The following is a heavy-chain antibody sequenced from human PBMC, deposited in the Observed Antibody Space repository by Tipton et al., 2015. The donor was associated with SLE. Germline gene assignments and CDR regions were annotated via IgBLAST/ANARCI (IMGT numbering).Heavy chain of an antibody. CDR2: IYYSGSS. J-gene: IGHJ5*02. Sequence: TLSLTCTVSGGSISSSSYYWGWIRQPPGKGLEWIGRIYYSGSSYHNPSLKSRVTISADTSKNQFSLKLTSVTVADTAVYYCTRGGRGDGANPFDPWGQGTLVTVSS. CDR1: GGSISSSSYY. V-gene: IGHV4-39*07. CDR3: TRGGRGDGANPFDP. D-gene: IGHD4/OR15-4a*01.